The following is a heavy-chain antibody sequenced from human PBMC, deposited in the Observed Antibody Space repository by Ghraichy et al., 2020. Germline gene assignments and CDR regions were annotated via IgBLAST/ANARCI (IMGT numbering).Heavy chain of an antibody. CDR3: ARFIAVAGTGENWFDP. CDR1: GGSISSSSYY. CDR2: IYYSGST. Sequence: SETLSLTCTVSGGSISSSSYYWGWIRQPPGKGLEWIGSIYYSGSTYYNPSLKSRVTISVDTSKNQFSLKLSSVTAADTAVYYCARFIAVAGTGENWFDPWGQGTLVTVSS. V-gene: IGHV4-39*01. J-gene: IGHJ5*02. D-gene: IGHD6-19*01.